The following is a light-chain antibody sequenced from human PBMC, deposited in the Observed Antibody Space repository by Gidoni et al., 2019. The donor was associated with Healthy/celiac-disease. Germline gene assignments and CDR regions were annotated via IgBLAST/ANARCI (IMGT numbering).Light chain of an antibody. J-gene: IGLJ2*01. CDR1: SSNIGNNA. CDR3: AAWDDSLNGVV. Sequence: QSVLTQPPSLSAAPRQGVTISCSGSSSNIGNNAVNWYQQRPGKAPKLLIYYDDLLPSGVSDRFSGSKSGTSAYLAISGLQSEDEADYYCAAWDDSLNGVVFGGGTKLTVL. V-gene: IGLV1-36*01. CDR2: YDD.